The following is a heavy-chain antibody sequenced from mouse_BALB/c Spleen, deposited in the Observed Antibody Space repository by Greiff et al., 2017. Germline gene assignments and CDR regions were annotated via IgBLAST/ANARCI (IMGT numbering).Heavy chain of an antibody. J-gene: IGHJ2*01. D-gene: IGHD1-1*01. CDR3: KITTVVATSDY. CDR1: GFNIKDYY. Sequence: VQLQQSGAELVRSGASVKLSCTASGFNIKDYYMHWVKQRPEQGLEWIGWIDPENGDTEYAPKFQGKATMTADTSSNTAYLQLSSLTSEDTAVYYCKITTVVATSDYWGQGTTLTVSS. V-gene: IGHV14-4*02. CDR2: IDPENGDT.